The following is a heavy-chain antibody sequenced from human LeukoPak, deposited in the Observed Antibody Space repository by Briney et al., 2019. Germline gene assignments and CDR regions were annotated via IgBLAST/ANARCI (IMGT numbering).Heavy chain of an antibody. V-gene: IGHV5-51*01. CDR2: IYPGDSNT. Sequence: GESLKISCQVSGYSFTSYWIAWVRQMPGKGLEWMGIIYPGDSNTRYSPSFQGQVTISVDTSINTAYLQWISLKASDTAIYYCARHPIAGCGAYSWFDPWGQGTLVTVSS. CDR3: ARHPIAGCGAYSWFDP. D-gene: IGHD2-21*01. J-gene: IGHJ5*02. CDR1: GYSFTSYW.